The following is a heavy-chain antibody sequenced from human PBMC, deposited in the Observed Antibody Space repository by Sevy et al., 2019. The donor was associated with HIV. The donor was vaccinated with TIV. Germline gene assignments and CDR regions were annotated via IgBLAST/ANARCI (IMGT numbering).Heavy chain of an antibody. CDR3: ARALDYYDTGGLYY. J-gene: IGHJ4*02. D-gene: IGHD3-22*01. V-gene: IGHV3-21*01. CDR2: ISSGSSYI. CDR1: GFTFSNYD. Sequence: GGSLRLSCAASGFTFSNYDMNWVRQAPAKGLEWVSYISSGSSYIYYADSLKGRVTISRDNANNSLFLQLNSLRAEDTAVYYCARALDYYDTGGLYYWGQGALVTVSS.